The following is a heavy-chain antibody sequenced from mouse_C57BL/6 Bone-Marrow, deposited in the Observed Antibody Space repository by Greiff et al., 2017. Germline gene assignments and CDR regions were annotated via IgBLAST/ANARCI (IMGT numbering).Heavy chain of an antibody. CDR1: GYTFTSYW. CDR2: IDPSDSET. Sequence: QVHVKQPGAELVRPGSSVKLSCKASGYTFTSYWMHWVKQRPIQGLEWIGNIDPSDSETHYNQKFKDKATLTVDKSSSTAYMQLSSLTSEDSAVYYCARDRYYYGSSVWYFDVWGTGTTVTVSS. CDR3: ARDRYYYGSSVWYFDV. J-gene: IGHJ1*03. D-gene: IGHD1-1*01. V-gene: IGHV1-52*01.